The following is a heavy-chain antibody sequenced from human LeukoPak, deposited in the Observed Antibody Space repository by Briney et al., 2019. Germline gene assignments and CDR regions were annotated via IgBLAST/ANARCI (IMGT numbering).Heavy chain of an antibody. CDR1: GFTFSNYA. D-gene: IGHD1-26*01. V-gene: IGHV3-66*01. CDR3: ARCSGTYLFDY. J-gene: IGHJ4*02. Sequence: PGGSLRLSCAASGFTFSNYAMSWVRQAPGKGLEWVSILFSGGSTYYADSVKGRFTTSRDNSKNTLYLQMNSLRAEDTAVYYCARCSGTYLFDYWGQGALVTVSS. CDR2: LFSGGST.